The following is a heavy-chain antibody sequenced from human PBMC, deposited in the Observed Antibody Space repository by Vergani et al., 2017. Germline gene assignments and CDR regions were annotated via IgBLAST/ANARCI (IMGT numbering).Heavy chain of an antibody. CDR3: ARRCSTTCSTMGRAAFDI. CDR1: GGSISSDDFY. Sequence: QVQLQESGPGLVKPSETLSLTCNVSGGSISSDDFYWSWIRQPPGKGLEWIGYIHYSGTTYYNSSLKSRVSMSVATSKKQFSLKMNSVTAADTAVYYCARRCSTTCSTMGRAAFDIWGQGTMVTVSS. D-gene: IGHD2-2*01. CDR2: IHYSGTT. V-gene: IGHV4-30-4*01. J-gene: IGHJ3*02.